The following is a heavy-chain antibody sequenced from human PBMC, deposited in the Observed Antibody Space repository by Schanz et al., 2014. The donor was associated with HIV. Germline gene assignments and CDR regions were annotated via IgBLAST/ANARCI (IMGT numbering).Heavy chain of an antibody. V-gene: IGHV3-23*01. CDR1: GLKFSASP. CDR2: ISAAGAST. J-gene: IGHJ3*02. Sequence: EVQLLESGGGLAQPVGSLRLSCAASGLKFSASPMTWVRQAPGKGLEWVSTISAAGASTYYGASVKGRFTISRDNSQDTLFLQTDSLRAEDTAIYYCAKVLTSVNGGYNFWDGFDIWGQGTMVTVSS. D-gene: IGHD5-12*01. CDR3: AKVLTSVNGGYNFWDGFDI.